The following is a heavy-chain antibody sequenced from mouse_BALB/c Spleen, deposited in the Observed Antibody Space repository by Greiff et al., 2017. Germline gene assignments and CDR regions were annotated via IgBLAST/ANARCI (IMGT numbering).Heavy chain of an antibody. CDR3: ARAAFTTALYYFDY. CDR2: ISNLAYSI. J-gene: IGHJ2*01. V-gene: IGHV5-15*02. Sequence: EVKVVESGGGLVQPGGSRKLSCAASGFTFSDYGMAWVRQAPGKGPEWVAFISNLAYSIYYADTVTGRSTISRENAKNTLYLEMSSLRSEDTAMYYCARAAFTTALYYFDYWGQGTTLTVSS. CDR1: GFTFSDYG. D-gene: IGHD1-2*01.